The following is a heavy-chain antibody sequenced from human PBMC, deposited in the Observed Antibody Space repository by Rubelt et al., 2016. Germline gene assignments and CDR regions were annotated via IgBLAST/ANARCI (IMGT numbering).Heavy chain of an antibody. J-gene: IGHJ6*02. CDR1: GGTFSSYA. D-gene: IGHD6-19*01. V-gene: IGHV1-69*06. CDR3: ARGGIAVAGTDYYYGMDV. CDR2: IIPIFGTA. Sequence: QVQLVQSGAEVKKPGSSVKVSCKASGGTFSSYAISWVRQAPGQGLEWMGGIIPIFGTANYAQKFQGRVTITADKSTSTAYMELSSLRSEDTAVYYCARGGIAVAGTDYYYGMDVWGQGTTVTVSS.